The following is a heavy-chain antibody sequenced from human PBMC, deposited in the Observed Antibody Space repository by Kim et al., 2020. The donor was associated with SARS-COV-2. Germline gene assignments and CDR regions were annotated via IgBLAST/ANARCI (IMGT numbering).Heavy chain of an antibody. Sequence: TYYAHSAKGRINISRDTSKNTLDLQMNSLRAEDTAVYYCARERIPRTFDYWGQGTLVTVSS. CDR2: T. D-gene: IGHD1-7*01. J-gene: IGHJ4*02. V-gene: IGHV3-53*01. CDR3: ARERIPRTFDY.